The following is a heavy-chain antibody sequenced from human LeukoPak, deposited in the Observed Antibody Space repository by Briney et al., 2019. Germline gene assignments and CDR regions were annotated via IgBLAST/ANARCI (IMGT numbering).Heavy chain of an antibody. CDR1: GGSVSDYY. J-gene: IGHJ4*02. CDR2: IYYTGT. D-gene: IGHD7-27*01. V-gene: IGHV4-59*02. Sequence: SETLSLTCTVSGGSVSDYYWSWIRQSPGKGLEWIGYIYYTGTSYNPSLKRPGTISADTSKNQFSLNLSSVTAADTAVYYCASRKLGNDYWGQGTLVTVSS. CDR3: ASRKLGNDY.